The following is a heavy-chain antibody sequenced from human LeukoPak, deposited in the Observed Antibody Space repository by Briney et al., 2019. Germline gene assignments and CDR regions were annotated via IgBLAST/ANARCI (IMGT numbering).Heavy chain of an antibody. D-gene: IGHD7-27*01. CDR2: INNDGSDT. CDR1: GFTFSSYA. Sequence: GGSLRLSCAASGFTFSSYAMSWVRQSPGKGLVWVARINNDGSDTSHADSVEGRFTISRDNAENTLYLQMNSLRVEDTAMYFCARNNWGIDDWGQGTLVTVSS. V-gene: IGHV3-74*01. CDR3: ARNNWGIDD. J-gene: IGHJ4*02.